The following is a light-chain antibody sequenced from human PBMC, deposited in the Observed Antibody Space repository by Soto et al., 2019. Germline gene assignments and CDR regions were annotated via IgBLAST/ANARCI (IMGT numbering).Light chain of an antibody. Sequence: QSVLTQPPSASGTPGQRVTISCSGSSSNIGSNYVYWYQQLPGTAPKLLIYGNSNRPSGVPDRFSGSKSGTSASLAISGLQSEDEADYYCAAGDDSLNGPVFGGGTKVTVL. CDR1: SSNIGSNY. V-gene: IGLV1-44*01. CDR2: GNS. J-gene: IGLJ2*01. CDR3: AAGDDSLNGPV.